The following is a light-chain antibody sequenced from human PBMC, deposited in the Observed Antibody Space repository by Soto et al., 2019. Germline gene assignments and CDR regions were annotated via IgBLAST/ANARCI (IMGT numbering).Light chain of an antibody. V-gene: IGLV2-14*03. CDR2: EVS. J-gene: IGLJ1*01. CDR1: SSDVGGYNY. Sequence: QSALTQPASVSGSPGQSITISCTGSSSDVGGYNYVSWYQQLAGKAPKLMIDEVSNRPSGVSNRFSGSKSGNTASLTISGLRAEDEADYYCSSYTSSSNYVFGTGTKLTVL. CDR3: SSYTSSSNYV.